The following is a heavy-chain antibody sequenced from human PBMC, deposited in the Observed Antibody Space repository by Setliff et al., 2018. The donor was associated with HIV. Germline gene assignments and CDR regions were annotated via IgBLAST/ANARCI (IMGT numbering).Heavy chain of an antibody. D-gene: IGHD5-12*01. J-gene: IGHJ3*01. V-gene: IGHV1-69*05. Sequence: GASVKVSCKVSGDTFNNYGLNWVRQAPGQGLEWMGGIIPIFKSADYAKKFQGRVTITTDESTSTAYMDLSSMKSEDTAIYYCARTSGDAYNYGSAFDVWGQGTLVTVSS. CDR2: IIPIFKSA. CDR1: GDTFNNYG. CDR3: ARTSGDAYNYGSAFDV.